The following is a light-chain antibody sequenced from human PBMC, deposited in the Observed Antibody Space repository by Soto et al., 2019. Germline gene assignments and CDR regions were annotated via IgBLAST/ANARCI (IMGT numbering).Light chain of an antibody. CDR3: QQSYSTPYT. CDR1: QSISSY. CDR2: AAS. V-gene: IGKV1-39*01. J-gene: IGKJ2*01. Sequence: DLQMTQSPSSLSASVGDRVTITCRASQSISSYLNWYQQKPGKAPKLLIYAASSLQSGVPSRFSGSGSGTDFTLTISSLQPEDFATYYCQQSYSTPYTFGQGTKLDI.